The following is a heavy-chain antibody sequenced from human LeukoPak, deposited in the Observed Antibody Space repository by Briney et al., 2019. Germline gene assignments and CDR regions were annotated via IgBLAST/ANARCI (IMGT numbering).Heavy chain of an antibody. D-gene: IGHD4-17*01. CDR3: AKDNGEGSYYYGMDV. CDR1: GFTFSSYG. J-gene: IGHJ6*02. Sequence: GRSLRLSCAASGFTFSSYGIDSVRQAPGKGLEWVPVISYDGSNKYYAHSVKSRFSISRDNYTNTLFLQMNSLRAEDTAVYYCAKDNGEGSYYYGMDVWGQGTTVTVSS. CDR2: ISYDGSNK. V-gene: IGHV3-30*18.